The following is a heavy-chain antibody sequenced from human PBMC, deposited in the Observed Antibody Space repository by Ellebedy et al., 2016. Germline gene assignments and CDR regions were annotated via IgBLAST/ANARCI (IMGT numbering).Heavy chain of an antibody. J-gene: IGHJ4*02. CDR3: AKGGATGTTLFDY. Sequence: GGSLRLSXAASGFTFSSYAMSWVRQAPGKGLEWVSTIGGSGGSTYYADSVKGRFTISRDNSKNTLYLQMHSLRAEDTAVYYCAKGGATGTTLFDYWGQGTLVTGSS. CDR2: IGGSGGST. D-gene: IGHD1-1*01. V-gene: IGHV3-23*01. CDR1: GFTFSSYA.